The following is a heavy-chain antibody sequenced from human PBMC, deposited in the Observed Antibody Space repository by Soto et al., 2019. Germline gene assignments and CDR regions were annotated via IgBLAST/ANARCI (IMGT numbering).Heavy chain of an antibody. CDR1: GGSVSSGSYY. CDR2: IYYTGNT. J-gene: IGHJ5*02. V-gene: IGHV4-31*03. Sequence: SETLSLTCTVSGGSVSSGSYYWSWIRQHPGRGLEWIGYIYYTGNTYYNPSLKSRLAISVDTSKNQFSLKLTSVTAADTAVYYGARDPRSAYYHDLWGQGTLVTVSS. D-gene: IGHD3-3*01. CDR3: ARDPRSAYYHDL.